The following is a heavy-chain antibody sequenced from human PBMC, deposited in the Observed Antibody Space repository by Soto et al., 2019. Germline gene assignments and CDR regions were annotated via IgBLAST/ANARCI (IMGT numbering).Heavy chain of an antibody. Sequence: QVQLQQWGAGLLKPSETLSLTCAVYGGSFSGYYWSWIRQPPGKGLEWIGEINHSGSTNYNPSLKRRVTISVDTSKNQFSLKLSSVTAADTAVYYCASGGSHDYWGQGTLVTVSS. J-gene: IGHJ4*02. CDR2: INHSGST. V-gene: IGHV4-34*01. D-gene: IGHD2-15*01. CDR3: ASGGSHDY. CDR1: GGSFSGYY.